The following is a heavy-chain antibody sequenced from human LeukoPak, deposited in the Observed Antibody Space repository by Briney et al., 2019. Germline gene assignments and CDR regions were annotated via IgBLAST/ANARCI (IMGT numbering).Heavy chain of an antibody. Sequence: GGSLRLSCAASGFMFSTYWMSWVRQAPGKGLEWVANIKQDGSEKYYVDSVKGRFTISRDNAKNSLYLQMNSLRAEDTAVYYCARDRIAARGRGSYYFDYWGQGTLVTVSS. CDR1: GFMFSTYW. CDR2: IKQDGSEK. CDR3: ARDRIAARGRGSYYFDY. J-gene: IGHJ4*02. V-gene: IGHV3-7*01. D-gene: IGHD6-6*01.